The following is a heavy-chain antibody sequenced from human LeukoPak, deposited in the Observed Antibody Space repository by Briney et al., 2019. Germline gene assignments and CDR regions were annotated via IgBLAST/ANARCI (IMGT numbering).Heavy chain of an antibody. CDR2: VYYTGST. Sequence: SETLSLTCTVSGGSISSYYWSWIRQPPGKGLEWIGYVYYTGSTEYNPSLRSRVTISLEMSKHQFSLNLTSVTAADTAVYYCASNTGTVFDYWGQGALVTVSS. CDR1: GGSISSYY. V-gene: IGHV4-59*01. CDR3: ASNTGTVFDY. J-gene: IGHJ4*02. D-gene: IGHD7-27*01.